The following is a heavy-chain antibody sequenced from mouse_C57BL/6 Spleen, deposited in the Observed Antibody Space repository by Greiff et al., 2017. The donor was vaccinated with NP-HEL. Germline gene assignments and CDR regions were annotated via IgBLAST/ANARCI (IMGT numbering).Heavy chain of an antibody. D-gene: IGHD2-4*01. J-gene: IGHJ4*01. CDR1: GFTFSDYY. V-gene: IGHV5-12*01. CDR2: ISNGGGST. Sequence: EVKLVESGGGLVQPGGSLKLSCAASGFTFSDYYMYWVRQTPEKRLEWVAYISNGGGSTYYPDTVKGRFTISRDNAKNTLYLQMSRLKSEDTAMYYCARQGYDYGHAMDYWGQGTSVTVSS. CDR3: ARQGYDYGHAMDY.